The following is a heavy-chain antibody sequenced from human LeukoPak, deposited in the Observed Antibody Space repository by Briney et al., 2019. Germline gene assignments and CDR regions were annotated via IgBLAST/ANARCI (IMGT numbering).Heavy chain of an antibody. CDR3: ARVNSSYDGSLDY. V-gene: IGHV1-2*04. J-gene: IGHJ4*02. CDR1: GYTFTGYY. D-gene: IGHD5-12*01. Sequence: ASVKVSCKASGYTFTGYYMHWVRQAPGQGLEWMGWINPNSGGTNYAQKFQGWVTMTRDTSISTAYMELSRLRSDDTAVYYCARVNSSYDGSLDYWGQGTLVTVSS. CDR2: INPNSGGT.